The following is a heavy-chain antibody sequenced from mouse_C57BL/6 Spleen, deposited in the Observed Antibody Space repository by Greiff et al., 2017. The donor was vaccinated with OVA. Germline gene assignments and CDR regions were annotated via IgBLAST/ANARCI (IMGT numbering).Heavy chain of an antibody. D-gene: IGHD4-1*01. V-gene: IGHV1-80*01. CDR2: IYPGDGDT. Sequence: VQRVESGAELVKPGASVKISCKASGYAFSSYWMNWVKQRPGKGLEWIGQIYPGDGDTNYNGKFKGKATLTADKSYSTAYMQLSSLSSEDSAVYCCAREGTGKAYFDYWGQGTTLTVSS. CDR1: GYAFSSYW. CDR3: AREGTGKAYFDY. J-gene: IGHJ2*01.